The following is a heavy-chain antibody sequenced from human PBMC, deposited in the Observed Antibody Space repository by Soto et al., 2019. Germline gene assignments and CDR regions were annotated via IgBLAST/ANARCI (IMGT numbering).Heavy chain of an antibody. V-gene: IGHV3-11*01. J-gene: IGHJ4*02. CDR1: GFTVSDSY. Sequence: PGGSLRLSCAASGFTVSDSYMSWIRQAPGKGLEWVSYMSTSGNKIFYSDSVRGRFTISRDNAKNSLYLQMNSLRAEDTALYYCAKVVYDSGSYYSDFWGQGTLVTVSS. CDR3: AKVVYDSGSYYSDF. D-gene: IGHD3-10*01. CDR2: MSTSGNKI.